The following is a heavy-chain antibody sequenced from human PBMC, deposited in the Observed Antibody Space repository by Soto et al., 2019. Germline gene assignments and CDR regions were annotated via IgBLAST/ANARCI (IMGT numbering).Heavy chain of an antibody. CDR2: INAGNGNT. V-gene: IGHV1-3*01. CDR3: ASGRVVVTAIHAPGY. D-gene: IGHD2-21*02. Sequence: QVQLVQSGAEVKKPGASVKVSCKASGYTFTSYAMHWVRQAPGQRLEWMGWINAGNGNTKYSQKFQGRVTITRDTSASTAYMELCSLRSEDTAVYYCASGRVVVTAIHAPGYWGQGTLVTVSS. J-gene: IGHJ4*02. CDR1: GYTFTSYA.